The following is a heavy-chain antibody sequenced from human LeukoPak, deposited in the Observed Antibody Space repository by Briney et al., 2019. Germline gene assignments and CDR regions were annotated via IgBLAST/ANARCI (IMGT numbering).Heavy chain of an antibody. CDR2: ISRDGSTP. D-gene: IGHD3-16*01. V-gene: IGHV3-43*01. CDR3: ARDIRGNCFDS. CDR1: GLIFDDSL. J-gene: IGHJ4*02. Sequence: GGSLRLSCVASGLIFDDSLMHWVRQAPGKGLEWISLISRDGSTPYYADSVKGRFTISRDNSKNSLFLQMNSLTPEDTAVYYCARDIRGNCFDSWGQGTLVTVSS.